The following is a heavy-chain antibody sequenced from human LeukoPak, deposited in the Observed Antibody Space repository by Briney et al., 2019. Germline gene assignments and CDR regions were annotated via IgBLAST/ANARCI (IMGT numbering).Heavy chain of an antibody. CDR2: INHSGST. CDR3: ARAPQGYYDSRAQNAFDI. CDR1: GYSISSGYY. D-gene: IGHD3-22*01. Sequence: SETLSLTCAVSGYSISSGYYWGWIRQPPGKGLEWIGEINHSGSTNYNPSLKSRVTISVDTSKNQFSLKLSSVTAADTAVYYCARAPQGYYDSRAQNAFDIWGQGTMVTVSS. V-gene: IGHV4-38-2*01. J-gene: IGHJ3*02.